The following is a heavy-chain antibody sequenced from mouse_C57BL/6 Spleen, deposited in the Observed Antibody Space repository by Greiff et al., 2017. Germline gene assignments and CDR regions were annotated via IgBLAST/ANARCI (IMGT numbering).Heavy chain of an antibody. V-gene: IGHV1-59*01. J-gene: IGHJ1*03. D-gene: IGHD1-1*01. CDR3: ARDYYGSVWYFDV. CDR2: IDPSDSYT. CDR1: GYTFTSYW. Sequence: QVQLKQPGAELVRPGTSVKLSCKASGYTFTSYWMHWVKQRPGQGLEWIGVIDPSDSYTNYNQKFKGKATLTVDTSSSTAYMQLSSLTSEDSAVYYCARDYYGSVWYFDVWGTGTTVTVSS.